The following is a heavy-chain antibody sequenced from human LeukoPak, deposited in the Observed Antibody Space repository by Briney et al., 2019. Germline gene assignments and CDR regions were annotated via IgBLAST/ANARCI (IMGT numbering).Heavy chain of an antibody. J-gene: IGHJ3*01. CDR1: GYTFTSYG. D-gene: IGHD3-22*01. CDR2: IYPGDSDT. Sequence: KVSCKASGYTFTSYGISWVRQAPGQGLEWMGIIYPGDSDTRYSPSFQGQVTISADKSINTAYLQWSSLKASDTAMYYCARSPISYYYDSSGGHDAFDVWGQGTLVTVSS. V-gene: IGHV5-51*01. CDR3: ARSPISYYYDSSGGHDAFDV.